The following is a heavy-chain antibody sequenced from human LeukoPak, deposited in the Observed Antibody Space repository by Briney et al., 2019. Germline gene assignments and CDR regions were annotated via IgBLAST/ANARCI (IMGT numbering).Heavy chain of an antibody. D-gene: IGHD6-19*01. CDR1: GYSISGGYH. CDR2: ISHSGFT. CDR3: ASSPRGGAVAGHYYFDF. J-gene: IGHJ4*02. Sequence: SETLSLTCAVSGYSISGGYHWGWIRQPPGKGLEWIGIISHSGFTYYNPSLKSRVTTSVDTSKNQFSLMLNSVTAADTAVYYCASSPRGGAVAGHYYFDFWGQGTLVTVSS. V-gene: IGHV4-38-2*01.